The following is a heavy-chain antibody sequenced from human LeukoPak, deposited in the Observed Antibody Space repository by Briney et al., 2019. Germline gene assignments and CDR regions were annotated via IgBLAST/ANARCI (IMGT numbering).Heavy chain of an antibody. J-gene: IGHJ4*02. Sequence: GGSLRLSCAASGFTFSSYGMHWVRQAPGKGPEGVAVISYDGSNKYYPDSVKGRFTISRDNPKNTLYLPMNSLRAEDTAVYYCAKSGSIVVVIASIFDYWGQGTLVTVSS. CDR1: GFTFSSYG. CDR2: ISYDGSNK. V-gene: IGHV3-30*18. CDR3: AKSGSIVVVIASIFDY. D-gene: IGHD2-21*01.